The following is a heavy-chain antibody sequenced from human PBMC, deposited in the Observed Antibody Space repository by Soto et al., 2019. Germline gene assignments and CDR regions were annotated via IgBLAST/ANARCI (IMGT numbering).Heavy chain of an antibody. Sequence: GGSLRLSCTASGCTFSSHGMNWVRQAQGKGLEWVSSISSSSSTIYYADSVRGRFTIYRDNAKNSLYLQMNSLRDEDTAVYYCVREISVAGGHFDYWGQGTLVTVSS. CDR1: GCTFSSHG. J-gene: IGHJ4*02. CDR2: ISSSSSTI. D-gene: IGHD6-19*01. CDR3: VREISVAGGHFDY. V-gene: IGHV3-48*02.